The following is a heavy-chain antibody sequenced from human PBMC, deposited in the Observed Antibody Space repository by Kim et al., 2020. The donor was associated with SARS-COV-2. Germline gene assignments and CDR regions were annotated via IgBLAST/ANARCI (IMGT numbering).Heavy chain of an antibody. V-gene: IGHV4-61*01. Sequence: SETLSLTCTVSGGSVSSGSYYWSWIRQPPGKGLEWIAYIYYSGSTNYNPSLKSRVTISVDTSKNQFSLKLSSVTAADTAVYYCARGDGYDFWSGYPATPYYYYYYGMDVWGQGTTVTVSS. D-gene: IGHD3-3*01. CDR1: GGSVSSGSYY. CDR2: IYYSGST. J-gene: IGHJ6*02. CDR3: ARGDGYDFWSGYPATPYYYYYYGMDV.